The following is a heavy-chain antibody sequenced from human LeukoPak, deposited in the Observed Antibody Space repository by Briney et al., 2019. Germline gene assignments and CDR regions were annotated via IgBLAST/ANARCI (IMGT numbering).Heavy chain of an antibody. CDR3: ASVEMATIGSEYFQH. CDR2: INHSGST. Sequence: SETLSLTCTVSGGSISSGGCSWSWIRQHPGKGLEWIGEINHSGSTNYNPSLKSRVTISVDTSKNQFSLKLSSVTAADTAVYYCASVEMATIGSEYFQHWGQGTLVTVSS. J-gene: IGHJ1*01. V-gene: IGHV4-30-2*01. CDR1: GGSISSGGCS. D-gene: IGHD5-24*01.